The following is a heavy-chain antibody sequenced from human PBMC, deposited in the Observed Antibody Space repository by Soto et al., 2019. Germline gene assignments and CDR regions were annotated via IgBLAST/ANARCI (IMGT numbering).Heavy chain of an antibody. CDR3: VRDLSVTTKFDY. Sequence: EVQLVESGGGLVQPGGSLRLSCAASGFTFSSYWMHWVRQAPGKGLVWVSRINGDGTTTGYADFVKGRFSISRDSAKNTLYLQMNSLRAEGTAVYYCVRDLSVTTKFDYWGQGTLVTVSS. CDR2: INGDGTTT. CDR1: GFTFSSYW. V-gene: IGHV3-74*01. J-gene: IGHJ4*02. D-gene: IGHD4-17*01.